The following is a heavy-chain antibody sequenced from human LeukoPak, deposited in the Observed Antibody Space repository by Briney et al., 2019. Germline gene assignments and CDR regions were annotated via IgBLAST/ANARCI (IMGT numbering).Heavy chain of an antibody. CDR1: GGSFSGYY. CDR2: INHSGST. CDR3: ASGRDLGWYFDL. J-gene: IGHJ2*01. V-gene: IGHV4-34*01. Sequence: SETLSLTCAVYGGSFSGYYWSWIRQPPGKGLEWIGEINHSGSTNYNPSLKSRVTISVDTSKNQFSLKLSSVTAADTAVYYCASGRDLGWYFDLWGCGTLVTVSS. D-gene: IGHD3-16*01.